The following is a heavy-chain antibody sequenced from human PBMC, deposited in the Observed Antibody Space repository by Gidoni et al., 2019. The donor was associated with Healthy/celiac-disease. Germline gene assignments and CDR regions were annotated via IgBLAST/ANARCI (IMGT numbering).Heavy chain of an antibody. CDR1: GYSFTSDW. J-gene: IGHJ6*02. CDR2: IYPGDSDT. V-gene: IGHV5-51*01. Sequence: EVQLLQSGAEVQNPADALKVCCMGSGYSFTSDWLGWVRQMPGKGLEWMGIIYPGDSDTRYSPSFQGQVTISADKSISTAYLQWSSLKASDTAMYYCASSVGSYYYYYGMDVWGQGTTVTVSS. CDR3: ASSVGSYYYYYGMDV.